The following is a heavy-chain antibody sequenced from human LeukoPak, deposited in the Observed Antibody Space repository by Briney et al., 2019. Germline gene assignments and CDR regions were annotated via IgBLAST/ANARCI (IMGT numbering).Heavy chain of an antibody. CDR1: GFTFSSYS. V-gene: IGHV3-21*01. D-gene: IGHD6-13*01. J-gene: IGHJ4*02. CDR2: ISSSSSYI. CDR3: ARDPTAAAASHFDY. Sequence: GGSLRLSCAASGFTFSSYSMNWVRQAPGKGLEWVSSISSSSSYIYYADPVKGRFTISRDNAKNSLYLQMNSLRAEDTAVYYCARDPTAAAASHFDYWGQGTLVTVSS.